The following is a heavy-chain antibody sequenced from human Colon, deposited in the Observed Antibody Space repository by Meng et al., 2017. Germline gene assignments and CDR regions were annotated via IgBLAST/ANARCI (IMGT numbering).Heavy chain of an antibody. Sequence: QVQLQESGPGLVKTSGTLSLTCAVSGAPISSATFWTWVRQTPGKGLEWIGESYYGGSTSYNPSLSSRATISLDKSKNQFSLQLDSVTAADTATYYCASSSGWWRLDSWGQGTLVTVSS. CDR3: ASSSGWWRLDS. CDR2: SYYGGST. CDR1: GAPISSATF. J-gene: IGHJ4*02. D-gene: IGHD6-19*01. V-gene: IGHV4-4*02.